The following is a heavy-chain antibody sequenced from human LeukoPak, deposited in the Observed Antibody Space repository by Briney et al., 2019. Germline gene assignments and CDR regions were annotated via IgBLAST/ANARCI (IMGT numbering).Heavy chain of an antibody. Sequence: PSETLSLTCTVSGGSISSGSYYWSWVRQPAGKGLEWIGRIYTSGSTNYNPSLKSRVTISVDTSKNQFSLKLSSVTAADTAVYYCARDGLSNFGYWGQGILVTVSS. CDR3: ARDGLSNFGY. CDR2: IYTSGST. J-gene: IGHJ4*02. D-gene: IGHD2/OR15-2a*01. V-gene: IGHV4-61*02. CDR1: GGSISSGSYY.